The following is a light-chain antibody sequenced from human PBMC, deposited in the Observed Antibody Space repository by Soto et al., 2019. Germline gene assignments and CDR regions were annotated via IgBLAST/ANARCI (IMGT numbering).Light chain of an antibody. CDR1: QSVLYSSNNKNY. CDR3: QQYYSPPYT. V-gene: IGKV4-1*01. Sequence: DIVMTQSPDSLAVSLGERATINCKSSQSVLYSSNNKNYLALYQQKPGQPPKLLIYWASTRESGVPDRFSGSGSGTDFTLTINSLQAEDVAVYYCQQYYSPPYTFGQGTKLEIK. J-gene: IGKJ2*01. CDR2: WAS.